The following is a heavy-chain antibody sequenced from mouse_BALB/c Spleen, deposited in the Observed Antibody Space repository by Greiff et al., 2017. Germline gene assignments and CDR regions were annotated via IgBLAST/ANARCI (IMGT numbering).Heavy chain of an antibody. CDR2: IYPGNSDT. CDR3: TRRSPDGYLGYAMDY. J-gene: IGHJ4*01. Sequence: EVQLQQSGTVLARPGASVKMSCKASGYTFTSYWMHWVKQRPGQGLEWIGAIYPGNSDTSYNQKFKGKAKLTAVTSTSTAYMELSSLTNEDSAVYYCTRRSPDGYLGYAMDYWGQGTSVTVSS. D-gene: IGHD2-3*01. CDR1: GYTFTSYW. V-gene: IGHV1-5*01.